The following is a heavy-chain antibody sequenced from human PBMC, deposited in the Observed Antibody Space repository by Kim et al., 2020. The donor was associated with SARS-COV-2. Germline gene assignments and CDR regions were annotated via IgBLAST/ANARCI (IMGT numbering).Heavy chain of an antibody. V-gene: IGHV4-4*02. Sequence: SETLSLTCAVSGGSISSSNWWSWVRQPPGKGLEWIGEIYHSGSTNYNPSLKSRVTISVDKSKNQFSLKLSSVTAADTAVYYCARDASGKQLAKYNWFDPWGQGTLVTVSS. D-gene: IGHD6-13*01. CDR1: GGSISSSNW. J-gene: IGHJ5*02. CDR3: ARDASGKQLAKYNWFDP. CDR2: IYHSGST.